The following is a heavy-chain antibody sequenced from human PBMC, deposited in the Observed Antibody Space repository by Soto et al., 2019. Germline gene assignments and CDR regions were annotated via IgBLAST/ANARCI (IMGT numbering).Heavy chain of an antibody. V-gene: IGHV1-69*13. CDR2: IIPIFGTA. D-gene: IGHD3-10*01. Sequence: SVKVSCKASGGTFSSYAISWVRQAPGQGLEWMGGIIPIFGTANYAQKFQGRVTITADESTSTAYMELSSLRSEDTAVYYCASMYYYGSGSYEYYYGMDVWGQGTTVTVS. CDR1: GGTFSSYA. CDR3: ASMYYYGSGSYEYYYGMDV. J-gene: IGHJ6*02.